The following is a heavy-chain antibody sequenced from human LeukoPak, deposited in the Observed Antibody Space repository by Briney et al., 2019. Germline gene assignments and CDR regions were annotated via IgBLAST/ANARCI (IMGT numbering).Heavy chain of an antibody. D-gene: IGHD3-10*01. CDR2: INHSGST. J-gene: IGHJ3*02. CDR3: ARIYVLLWFGDPERAFDI. CDR1: GGSFSGYY. V-gene: IGHV4-34*01. Sequence: SETLSLTCAVYGGSFSGYYWSWIRQPPGQGLEWIGEINHSGSTNYNPSLKSRITISVDTSKNQFPLTLSSVTAADTAVYCCARIYVLLWFGDPERAFDIWGEGTMVTVSS.